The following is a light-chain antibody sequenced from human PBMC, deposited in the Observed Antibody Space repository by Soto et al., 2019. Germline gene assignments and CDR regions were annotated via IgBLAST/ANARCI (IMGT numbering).Light chain of an antibody. CDR2: GVS. V-gene: IGKV3-20*01. Sequence: IVLTQSPGTLSMSPGEGATLSCRASQPVNSGYLAWYQQKPGQAPRLLMYGVSTRDTGIPDRFSGSEAGTEVTLTISRLEAGDFAVYDCQVDGSAPKTFGQGNKVEFK. CDR3: QVDGSAPKT. CDR1: QPVNSGY. J-gene: IGKJ1*01.